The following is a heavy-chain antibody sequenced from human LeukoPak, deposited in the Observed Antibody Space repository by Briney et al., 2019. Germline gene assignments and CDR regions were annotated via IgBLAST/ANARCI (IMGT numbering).Heavy chain of an antibody. CDR3: ARGRYYGMDV. V-gene: IGHV3-74*03. J-gene: IGHJ6*02. Sequence: GGSLRLSCAASRFTFSTFWMHWVRQAPGKGLVWVSGINSDGSITTYADSVKGRFTISRDNAENTLYLQMNSLRAEDTAVYYCARGRYYGMDVWGQGTTVTVSS. CDR1: RFTFSTFW. CDR2: INSDGSIT.